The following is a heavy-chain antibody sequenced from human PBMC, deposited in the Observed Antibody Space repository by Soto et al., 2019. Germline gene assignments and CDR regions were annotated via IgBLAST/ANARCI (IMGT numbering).Heavy chain of an antibody. J-gene: IGHJ4*02. Sequence: GGSLRPACAAYGLALSILAMSWVRPSPGNGLGWVSTISGRGGRTYYADAVKERFTLSRDNSMDTLYLQTKSLRVEDTARYYGAKEVSLCSCVELGYWGQGALGTGSS. V-gene: IGHV3-23*01. CDR1: GLALSILA. CDR3: AKEVSLCSCVELGY. D-gene: IGHD1-7*01. CDR2: ISGRGGRT.